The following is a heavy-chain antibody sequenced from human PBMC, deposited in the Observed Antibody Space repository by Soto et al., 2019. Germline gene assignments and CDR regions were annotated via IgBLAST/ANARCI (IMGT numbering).Heavy chain of an antibody. CDR2: INGSGAST. V-gene: IGHV3-23*01. CDR3: AKDWELTDP. CDR1: GFTFSNYA. D-gene: IGHD1-7*01. Sequence: GASLLLSCAASGFTFSNYAMSWVRRAPWKGLEWVSTINGSGASTYYADSVKGRFTISRDNSKNTLYLQMKSLRAEDTAVYYCAKDWELTDPWGQGTLVTVSS. J-gene: IGHJ5*02.